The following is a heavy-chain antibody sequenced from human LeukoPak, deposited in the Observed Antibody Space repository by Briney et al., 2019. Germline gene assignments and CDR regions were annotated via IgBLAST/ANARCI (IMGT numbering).Heavy chain of an antibody. CDR1: GYTFTGYY. CDR2: INPNTGAT. Sequence: ASLKVSCEPSGYTFTGYYLHWGRQAPGQGLEWMGWINPNTGATIYAEKFQGRVTMTRDTSIDTAYMEMRSLRSDDTAVYYCARDRVGSGWPRPWYFEFWGKGTLITVS. D-gene: IGHD6-19*01. CDR3: ARDRVGSGWPRPWYFEF. V-gene: IGHV1-2*02. J-gene: IGHJ4*02.